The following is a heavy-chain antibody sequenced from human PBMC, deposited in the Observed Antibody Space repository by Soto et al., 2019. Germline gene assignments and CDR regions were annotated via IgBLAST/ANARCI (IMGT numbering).Heavy chain of an antibody. CDR2: IYTSGST. D-gene: IGHD2-2*01. V-gene: IGHV4-4*07. CDR3: AGGFGTGNSCWGGGDYYFDY. CDR1: GGSISSYY. Sequence: PSETLSLTCTVSGGSISSYYWSWILQPAGKGLEWIGRIYTSGSTNYNPSLKSRVTMSVDTSKNQFSLKLSSVTAADTAVYYCAGGFGTGNSCWGGGDYYFDYWGQGTLVTVSS. J-gene: IGHJ4*02.